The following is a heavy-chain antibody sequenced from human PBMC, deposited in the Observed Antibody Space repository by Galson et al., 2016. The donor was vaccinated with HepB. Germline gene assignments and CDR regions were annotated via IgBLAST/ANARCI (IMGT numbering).Heavy chain of an antibody. CDR1: GFTFSSYG. D-gene: IGHD3-3*01. CDR2: ISYDGSNK. Sequence: SLRLSCAASGFTFSSYGMHWVRQAPGKGLEWVAVISYDGSNKYYADSVKGRFTISRDNSKNTLYLQMNSLRAEDTAVYYCATPYYALWSGYNPFDYWGQGTLGTGSS. V-gene: IGHV3-30*03. J-gene: IGHJ4*02. CDR3: ATPYYALWSGYNPFDY.